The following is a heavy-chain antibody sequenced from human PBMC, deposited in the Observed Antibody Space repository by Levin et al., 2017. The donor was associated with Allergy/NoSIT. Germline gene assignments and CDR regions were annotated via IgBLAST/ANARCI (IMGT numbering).Heavy chain of an antibody. J-gene: IGHJ5*02. V-gene: IGHV2-5*02. CDR2: IYWDDDK. Sequence: SGPTLVKPTQTLTLTCTFSGFSLSTSGVGVGWIRQPPGKALEWLALIYWDDDKRYSPSLKSRLTITKDTSKNQVVLTMTNMDPVDTATYYCAHNIPSYGDYVGGGFDPWGQGTLVTVSS. CDR1: GFSLSTSGVG. D-gene: IGHD4-17*01. CDR3: AHNIPSYGDYVGGGFDP.